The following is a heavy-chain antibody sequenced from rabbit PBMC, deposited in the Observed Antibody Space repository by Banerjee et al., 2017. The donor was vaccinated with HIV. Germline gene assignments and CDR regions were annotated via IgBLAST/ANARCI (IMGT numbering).Heavy chain of an antibody. J-gene: IGHJ4*01. V-gene: IGHV1S45*01. CDR2: IDAGSSGSA. CDR3: ARDMAPYDDYGDLGLYL. D-gene: IGHD2-1*01. CDR1: GFSFSSSYW. Sequence: QQQLEESGGGLVKPGASLTLTCTASGFSFSSSYWICWVRQAPGKGLEWIACIDAGSSGSAYYASWARGRFTISKTSLTTVTLQMTSLTAADAATYFCARDMAPYDDYGDLGLYLWGPGTLVTVS.